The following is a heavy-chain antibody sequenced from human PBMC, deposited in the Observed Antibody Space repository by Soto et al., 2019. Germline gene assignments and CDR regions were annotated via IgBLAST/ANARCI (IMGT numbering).Heavy chain of an antibody. CDR3: AHRTLRTVHGLVTTTAIYFES. J-gene: IGHJ4*02. D-gene: IGHD3-3*01. CDR1: GFSLTTSGVG. V-gene: IGHV2-5*02. CDR2: IYWDDDK. Sequence: QITLNESGPTVVKPAETLTLTCTFSGFSLTTSGVGVGWIRQSPGKAPEWLALIYWDDDKRYSASLKSRLTTSQEPSNTQVVLTMASVDPGDTATSSCAHRTLRTVHGLVTTTAIYFESWRQGTPVVVSS.